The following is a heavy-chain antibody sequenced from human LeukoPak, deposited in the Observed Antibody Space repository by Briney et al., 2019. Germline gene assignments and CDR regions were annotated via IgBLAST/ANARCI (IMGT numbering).Heavy chain of an antibody. CDR1: GFTFTSYT. J-gene: IGHJ4*02. CDR3: ARQPQVAHFDY. Sequence: GGSLRLSCAASGFTFTSYTMSWVRQAPGKGLEWVSSITNNGVYTYYTDSVKGRFTISRDNANNSLYLQMNSLSAEDTAIYYCARQPQVAHFDYWGQGTLVTVSS. CDR2: ITNNGVYT. V-gene: IGHV3-21*01. D-gene: IGHD2-15*01.